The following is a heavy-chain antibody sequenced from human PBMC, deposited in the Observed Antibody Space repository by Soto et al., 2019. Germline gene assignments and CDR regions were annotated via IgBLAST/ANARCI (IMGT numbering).Heavy chain of an antibody. V-gene: IGHV1-18*01. CDR3: ARDRQELLPNFFDS. D-gene: IGHD3-10*01. CDR1: GYTFITRG. CDR2: ISAYNGKT. Sequence: QVQLVQSGAEVKKPGASVKVSCKASGYTFITRGITWVRQAPGQGLEWMGWISAYNGKTYYAQKFQGRVTLTTDTSTTTAYMELRSLESDDTAVYYCARDRQELLPNFFDSWGQGTLVTVSS. J-gene: IGHJ4*02.